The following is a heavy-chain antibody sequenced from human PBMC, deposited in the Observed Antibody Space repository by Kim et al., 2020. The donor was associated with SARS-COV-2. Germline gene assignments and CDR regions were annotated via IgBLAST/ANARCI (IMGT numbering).Heavy chain of an antibody. CDR2: MKSKTDGETT. J-gene: IGHJ6*02. V-gene: IGHV3-15*05. CDR3: TTHTGLWIQYYYYGMDV. Sequence: GGSLRLSCAAYGFTFRNAWMSWVRQVPGKGLEWVGRMKSKTDGETTDYAAPVKGRFTISRDDSKNTVYLQMNSLRTEDTAVYYCTTHTGLWIQYYYYGMDVWGQGTAVTVSS. D-gene: IGHD5-18*01. CDR1: GFTFRNAW.